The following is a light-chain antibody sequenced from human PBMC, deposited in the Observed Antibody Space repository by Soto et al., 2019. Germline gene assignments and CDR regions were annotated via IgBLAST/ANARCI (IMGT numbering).Light chain of an antibody. CDR3: MQALQTPLAT. J-gene: IGKJ1*01. Sequence: DIVMTQSPLSLPVTPGEPASISCRSSQSLLHSNGYNYLDWYLQKPGQSPQLLIYLGSNRASGVPDRFRGSGSGTDFTLKISRVEAEDVGVYYCMQALQTPLATFGQGTKVDIK. CDR2: LGS. V-gene: IGKV2-28*01. CDR1: QSLLHSNGYNY.